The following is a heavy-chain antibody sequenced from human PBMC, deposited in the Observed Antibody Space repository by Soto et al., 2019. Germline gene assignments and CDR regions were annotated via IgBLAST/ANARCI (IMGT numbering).Heavy chain of an antibody. CDR1: GYSFPGYG. V-gene: IGHV1-18*01. Sequence: QVQLVQSGDEVKRPGAAVKVSCKASGYSFPGYGMNWVRQAPGQGLQWMGWISGYNVRTQYARTFEGRVTFTSDISTNTVQLELRNLTSYDTAVYYCATSLIALPNTRRDFWGLGTLVAVAS. CDR2: ISGYNVRT. CDR3: ATSLIALPNTRRDF. D-gene: IGHD2-2*01. J-gene: IGHJ4*02.